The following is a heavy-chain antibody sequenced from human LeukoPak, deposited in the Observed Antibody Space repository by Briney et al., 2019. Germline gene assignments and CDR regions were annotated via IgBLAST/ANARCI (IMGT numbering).Heavy chain of an antibody. CDR2: IMSGGTT. J-gene: IGHJ3*02. CDR1: GFTFNNYA. Sequence: GSLRLSCAASGFTFNNYAMSWVRQAPGKGLEWVPLIMSGGTTCYADSVKGRFTISRDKSKDTLHLQMNSLRAEDTAVYYCAKDLPYSGWAFEIWGLGTMVTVSS. CDR3: AKDLPYSGWAFEI. V-gene: IGHV3-23*01. D-gene: IGHD6-13*01.